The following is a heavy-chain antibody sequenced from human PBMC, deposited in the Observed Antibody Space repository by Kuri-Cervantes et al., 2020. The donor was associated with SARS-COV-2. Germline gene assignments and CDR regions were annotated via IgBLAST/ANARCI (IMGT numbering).Heavy chain of an antibody. D-gene: IGHD2-2*02. Sequence: GGSLRLSCAASGFTFSSYSMNWVRQAPGKGLEWVSSISSSSYIHYADSVKGRFTISRDNAKNSLYLQMNSLRAEDTAVYYCATLGYCSSTSCYKRFDYWGQGTLVTVSS. CDR3: ATLGYCSSTSCYKRFDY. J-gene: IGHJ4*02. CDR2: ISSSSYI. V-gene: IGHV3-21*01. CDR1: GFTFSSYS.